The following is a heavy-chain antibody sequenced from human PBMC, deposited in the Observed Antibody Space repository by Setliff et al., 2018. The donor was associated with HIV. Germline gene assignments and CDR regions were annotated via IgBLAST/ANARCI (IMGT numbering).Heavy chain of an antibody. Sequence: PGGSLRLSCAASGFTFSDYYMSWIRQAPGKGLEWVSYISYSGSTIYYADSVRGRFTISRDNAKNSLYLQMNSLRAEDTAVYYCARDLSNSELYYFYYMDVWGKGTTVTVSS. J-gene: IGHJ6*03. D-gene: IGHD4-4*01. CDR1: GFTFSDYY. CDR3: ARDLSNSELYYFYYMDV. V-gene: IGHV3-11*04. CDR2: ISYSGSTI.